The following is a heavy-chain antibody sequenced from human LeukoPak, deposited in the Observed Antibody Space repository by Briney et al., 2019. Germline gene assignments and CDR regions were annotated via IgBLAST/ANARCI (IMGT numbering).Heavy chain of an antibody. D-gene: IGHD5-12*01. CDR2: INYSGRT. Sequence: ASETLSLTCSVSGGSNSAYYWSWIRQPPGKGLEWIGYINYSGRTDYNPSLKGRVTISVDTSKNQFSLKLSSVTAADTAVYYCARQAGYDFAYWGQGTLVTVSS. CDR1: GGSNSAYY. CDR3: ARQAGYDFAY. J-gene: IGHJ4*02. V-gene: IGHV4-59*08.